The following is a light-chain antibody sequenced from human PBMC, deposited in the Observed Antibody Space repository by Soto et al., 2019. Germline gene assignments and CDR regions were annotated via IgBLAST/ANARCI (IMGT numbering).Light chain of an antibody. V-gene: IGKV3-15*01. CDR1: QSISRN. Sequence: EKVMTQSPATLSVSPGERATLSCRASQSISRNLAWYQQKPGQAPRLLICGASTRATGIPARFSGSGSGTDFTRTISSLQSEDFSVYYCQQYNNWPPTITFGQATRRDIK. CDR3: QQYNNWPPTIT. CDR2: GAS. J-gene: IGKJ5*01.